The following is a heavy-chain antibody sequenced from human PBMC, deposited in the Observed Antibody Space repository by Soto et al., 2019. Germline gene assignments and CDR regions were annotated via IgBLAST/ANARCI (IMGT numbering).Heavy chain of an antibody. V-gene: IGHV3-21*01. D-gene: IGHD5-18*01. CDR1: GFNFITYS. CDR2: ISSSAVYI. J-gene: IGHJ6*02. Sequence: GGSLRLSCAASGFNFITYSLSWVLQAPGKGLEWVASISSSAVYIDYADSVKGRFTISRDNANNSLYLQMNSLRAEDTATYYCVRDRGYSYCYVASYYYYGMYVWSQGTAVTVSS. CDR3: VRDRGYSYCYVASYYYYGMYV.